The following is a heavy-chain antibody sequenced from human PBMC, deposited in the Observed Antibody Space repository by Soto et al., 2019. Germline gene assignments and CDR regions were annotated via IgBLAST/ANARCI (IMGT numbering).Heavy chain of an antibody. CDR2: SRNKANSYTT. J-gene: IGHJ1*01. CDR1: GFILSDHY. CDR3: ARGAPPFQQ. Sequence: EVQLVESGGGLVQPGGSLRLSCAASGFILSDHYMDWVRQAPGKGLEWVGRSRNKANSYTTEYVASVKGRFTISRDESKNSLYLQMNSLRPADTDVYYCARGAPPFQQWGQGTLVTVSS. V-gene: IGHV3-72*01.